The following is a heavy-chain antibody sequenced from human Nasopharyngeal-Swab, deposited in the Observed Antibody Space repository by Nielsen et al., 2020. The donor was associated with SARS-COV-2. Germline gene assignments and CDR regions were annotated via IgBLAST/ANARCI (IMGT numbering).Heavy chain of an antibody. V-gene: IGHV4-59*01. J-gene: IGHJ6*02. CDR1: GGSISSYY. CDR3: ARDRPNYGMDV. Sequence: SETLSLTCTVSGGSISSYYWSWIRQPPGKGLEWIGYIYYSGSTNYNPSLKSRVTISVDTSKNQFSLKLTSVTAADTAVYYCARDRPNYGMDVWGRGTTVTVS. CDR2: IYYSGST.